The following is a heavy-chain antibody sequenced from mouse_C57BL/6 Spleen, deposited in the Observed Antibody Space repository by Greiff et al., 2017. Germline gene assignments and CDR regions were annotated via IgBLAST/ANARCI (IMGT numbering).Heavy chain of an antibody. CDR3: ARMYGSSYVNYAMDY. Sequence: EVKVVESGGGLVKPGGSLTLSCAASGFTFSDYGMHWVRQAPEKGLEWVAYISSGSSTIYYADTVKGRFTISRDNAKNTLFLQMTSLRSEDTAMYYCARMYGSSYVNYAMDYWGQGTSVTVSS. D-gene: IGHD1-1*01. CDR2: ISSGSSTI. J-gene: IGHJ4*01. V-gene: IGHV5-17*01. CDR1: GFTFSDYG.